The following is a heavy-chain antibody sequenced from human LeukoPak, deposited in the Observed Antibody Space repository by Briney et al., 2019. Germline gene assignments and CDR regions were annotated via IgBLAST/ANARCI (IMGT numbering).Heavy chain of an antibody. CDR2: INWNGGST. V-gene: IGHV3-20*04. J-gene: IGHJ4*02. CDR1: GFTFDDYG. D-gene: IGHD5-18*01. Sequence: GGSLRLSCAASGFTFDDYGMSWVRQAPGKGLEWVSGINWNGGSTGYADSVKGRFTISRDNAKNSLYLQMNSLRAEDTALYYCARVFGYSYVNYFDYWGQGTLVTVSS. CDR3: ARVFGYSYVNYFDY.